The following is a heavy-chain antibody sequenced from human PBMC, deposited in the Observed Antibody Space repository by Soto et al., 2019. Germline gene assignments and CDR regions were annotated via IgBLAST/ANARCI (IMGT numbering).Heavy chain of an antibody. CDR3: AKTKGISRRLYDY. CDR2: INHSGST. Sequence: ASETPSPPRPLSGGSPRSGGYYWSRIPPHPGKGLEWIGEINHSGSTNYNPSLKSRVTISVDTSKNQFSLKLSSVTAADTAVYYCAKTKGISRRLYDYWGQGTLVTVSS. CDR1: GGSPRSGGYY. V-gene: IGHV4-34*01. D-gene: IGHD2-2*02. J-gene: IGHJ4*02.